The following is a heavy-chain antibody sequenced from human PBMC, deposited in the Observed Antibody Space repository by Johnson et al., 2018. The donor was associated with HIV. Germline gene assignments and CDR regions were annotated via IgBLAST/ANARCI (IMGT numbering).Heavy chain of an antibody. D-gene: IGHD4-23*01. CDR3: ARVDTYGVNSGAFDI. Sequence: QVQLVESGGGLVQPGGSLRLSCEGSGFIFSNAWMHWVRQAPGKGLEWVVVISYDGRNKYYADSVKGRFTISRDNSKNTLYLQMNSLRAEDTTVYYCARVDTYGVNSGAFDIWGQGTMVTVSS. V-gene: IGHV3-30*03. CDR1: GFIFSNAW. J-gene: IGHJ3*02. CDR2: ISYDGRNK.